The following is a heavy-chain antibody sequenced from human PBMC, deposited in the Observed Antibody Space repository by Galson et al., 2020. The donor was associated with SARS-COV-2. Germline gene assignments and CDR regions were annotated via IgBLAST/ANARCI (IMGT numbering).Heavy chain of an antibody. V-gene: IGHV1-46*01. CDR1: GYTFTSYY. D-gene: IGHD3-22*01. Sequence: GESLKISCKASGYTFTSYYMHWVRQAPGQGLEWMGIINPSGGSTSYAQKFQGRVTMTRDTSTSTVYMELSSLRSEDTAVYYCARSRKLYYYDSSGYYGGFDYWGQGTLVTVSS. CDR2: INPSGGST. CDR3: ARSRKLYYYDSSGYYGGFDY. J-gene: IGHJ4*02.